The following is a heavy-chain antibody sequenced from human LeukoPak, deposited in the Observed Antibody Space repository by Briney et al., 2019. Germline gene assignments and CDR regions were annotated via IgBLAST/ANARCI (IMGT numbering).Heavy chain of an antibody. Sequence: GGSLRLSCAASGFSFSDYYTSWIRQAPGKGLEWVSYISGGTTYTNYADSVKGRFTIYRDNGKNSLYLQMNSLRAEDTAVYYCARSLRRDCDSTSCWASLDIWGQGTMVTVSS. V-gene: IGHV3-11*03. CDR2: ISGGTTYT. CDR3: ARSLRRDCDSTSCWASLDI. CDR1: GFSFSDYY. D-gene: IGHD2-2*01. J-gene: IGHJ3*02.